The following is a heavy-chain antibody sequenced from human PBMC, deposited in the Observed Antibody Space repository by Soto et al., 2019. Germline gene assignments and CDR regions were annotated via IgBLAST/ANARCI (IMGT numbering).Heavy chain of an antibody. J-gene: IGHJ3*02. CDR2: ISAYNGNT. V-gene: IGHV1-18*01. D-gene: IGHD3-10*01. CDR1: GYTFPSYG. CDR3: ARDKELGGAFDI. Sequence: ASVTVSCKASGYTFPSYGITWVRQAPGQGLEWMGWISAYNGNTNYVQKFLGRVSMTTDTSTSTAYMELRSLRYDDTAMYYCARDKELGGAFDIWGQGTMVTVSS.